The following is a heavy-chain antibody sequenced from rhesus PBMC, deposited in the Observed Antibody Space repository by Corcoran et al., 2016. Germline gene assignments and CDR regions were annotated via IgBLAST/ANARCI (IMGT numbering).Heavy chain of an antibody. D-gene: IGHD3-34*01. CDR1: GGSISDSYW. CDR2: IYGRSTRT. Sequence: QVQLQESGPGVVKPSETLSLTCAVSGGSISDSYWWSWIRQPPGKGLEWIGYIYGRSTRTNYNPARKSRVTISKDTSKNQFSLKLSSVTAADTAVYYCARDLGGVIDWGQGVLVTVSS. V-gene: IGHV4S10*01. J-gene: IGHJ4*01. CDR3: ARDLGGVID.